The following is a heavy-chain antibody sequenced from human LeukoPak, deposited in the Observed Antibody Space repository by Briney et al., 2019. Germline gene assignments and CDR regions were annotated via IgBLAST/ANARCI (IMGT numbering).Heavy chain of an antibody. CDR1: GGSFSGYY. J-gene: IGHJ6*03. CDR2: INHSGST. CDR3: ARELYDFWSGYLGYYYYYMDV. V-gene: IGHV4-34*01. Sequence: SSETLSLTCAVYGGSFSGYYWSWIRQPPGKGLEWIGEINHSGSTNYNPSLKSRVTISVDTSKNQFSLKLSSVTAADTAVYYCARELYDFWSGYLGYYYYYMDVWGKGTTVTVSS. D-gene: IGHD3-3*01.